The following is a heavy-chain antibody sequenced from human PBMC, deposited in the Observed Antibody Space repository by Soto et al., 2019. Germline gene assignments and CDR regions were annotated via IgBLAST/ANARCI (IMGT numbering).Heavy chain of an antibody. J-gene: IGHJ4*02. V-gene: IGHV4-34*01. CDR3: ARGGLLKSRRHYDRRGGLGFPFFDY. CDR2: INHSGST. Sequence: PSETLSLTCAVYGGSFSGYYWSWIRQPPGKGLEWIGEINHSGSTNYNPSLKSRVTISVDTSKNQFSLKLSSVTAADTAVYYCARGGLLKSRRHYDRRGGLGFPFFDYWGQGTLVTVSS. CDR1: GGSFSGYY. D-gene: IGHD3-22*01.